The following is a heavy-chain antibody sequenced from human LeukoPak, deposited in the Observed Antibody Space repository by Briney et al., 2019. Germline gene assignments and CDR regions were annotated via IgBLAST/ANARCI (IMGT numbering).Heavy chain of an antibody. V-gene: IGHV1-69*04. CDR1: GGTFSSYA. CDR3: ARLGIAAAGDAFDI. D-gene: IGHD6-13*01. CDR2: IIPILGIA. Sequence: ASVNVSCKASGGTFSSYAISWMRPAPGQGLEWMGRIIPILGIANYAQKFQGRVTITADKSTSTAYMELSSLRSEDTAVYYCARLGIAAAGDAFDIWGQGTMVTVSS. J-gene: IGHJ3*02.